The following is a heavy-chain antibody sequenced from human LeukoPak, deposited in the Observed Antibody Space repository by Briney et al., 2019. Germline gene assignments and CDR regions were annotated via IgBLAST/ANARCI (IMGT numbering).Heavy chain of an antibody. CDR3: ARSPGYSSGWYGYYYYYYMDV. V-gene: IGHV1-18*01. CDR2: IISYNANT. Sequence: ASVKVSCKASGYTFTSYGISWVRQAPGQGLEWMGWIISYNANTNYAQKLQGRVTMTTDTSTSTAYMELRSLRSDDTAVYYCARSPGYSSGWYGYYYYYYMDVWGKGTTVTVSS. CDR1: GYTFTSYG. D-gene: IGHD6-19*01. J-gene: IGHJ6*03.